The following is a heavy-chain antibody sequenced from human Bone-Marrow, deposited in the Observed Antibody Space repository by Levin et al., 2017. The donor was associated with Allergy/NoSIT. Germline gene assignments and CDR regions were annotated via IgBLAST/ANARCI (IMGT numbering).Heavy chain of an antibody. V-gene: IGHV3-33*01. D-gene: IGHD6-13*01. Sequence: LSGGSLRLSCAASGFTFSSYGMHWVRQAPGKGLEWVALIWNDGSNIYYGDSVKGRFTISRDNSKNTLYLEMNSLSVEDTAVYYCAREAREIAAGGYYYYSMDVWGQGTTVTVSS. CDR3: AREAREIAAGGYYYYSMDV. CDR2: IWNDGSNI. CDR1: GFTFSSYG. J-gene: IGHJ6*02.